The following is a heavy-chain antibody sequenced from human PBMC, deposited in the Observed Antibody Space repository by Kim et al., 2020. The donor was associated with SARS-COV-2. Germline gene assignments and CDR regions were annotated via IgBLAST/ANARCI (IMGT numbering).Heavy chain of an antibody. J-gene: IGHJ6*02. V-gene: IGHV5-51*01. CDR1: GYSFTRYW. CDR3: ARNRHSGGVTGMALPDFYYYGMDV. D-gene: IGHD3-16*01. CDR2: IYPGDSDT. Sequence: GESLKISCKGSGYSFTRYWIAWVRQMPGKGLEWMGIIYPGDSDTRYSPSFQGQVTISADKSISTAYLQWSSLKASDTAMYYCARNRHSGGVTGMALPDFYYYGMDVGGQGTTVTVSS.